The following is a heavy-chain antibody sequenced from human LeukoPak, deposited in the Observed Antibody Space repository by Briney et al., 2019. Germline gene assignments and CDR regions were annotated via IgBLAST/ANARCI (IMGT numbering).Heavy chain of an antibody. CDR2: IYSGGST. CDR3: ARERPGYGDDDAFDI. D-gene: IGHD4-17*01. CDR1: GVTFSSYA. J-gene: IGHJ3*02. Sequence: GGSLRLSCAASGVTFSSYAMSWVRQAPGKGLEWVSVIYSGGSTYYADSVKGRFTISRDNSKNRLYLQMNSLRAEDTAVYYCARERPGYGDDDAFDIWGQGTMVTVSS. V-gene: IGHV3-53*01.